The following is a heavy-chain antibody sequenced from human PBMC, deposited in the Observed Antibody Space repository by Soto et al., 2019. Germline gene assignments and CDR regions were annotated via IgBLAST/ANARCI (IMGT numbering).Heavy chain of an antibody. Sequence: LSLPCAASGFTLSDHYMDWVRQAPGKGLEWVGRTRNKANSYTTEYAASVKGRFSISRDDSKNSLYLQMNSLKTEDTAVYYCARGAAAHLGESYHYGMDVWGQGTTVTVSS. CDR1: GFTLSDHY. D-gene: IGHD3-16*01. J-gene: IGHJ6*02. V-gene: IGHV3-72*01. CDR2: TRNKANSYTT. CDR3: ARGAAAHLGESYHYGMDV.